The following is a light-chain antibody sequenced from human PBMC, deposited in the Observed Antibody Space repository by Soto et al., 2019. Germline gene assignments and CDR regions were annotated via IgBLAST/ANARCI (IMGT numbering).Light chain of an antibody. CDR2: GAS. J-gene: IGKJ3*01. Sequence: EIVLTQSPGTLSLSPGERATLSCRASQSVSSSYLAWYQQKPGQAPRLLIYGASSRATGIPDRFSGSGSGTDFTLTISRLEPEDCAVYYCQKYGSSPFTFGPGTKVEIK. CDR3: QKYGSSPFT. CDR1: QSVSSSY. V-gene: IGKV3-20*01.